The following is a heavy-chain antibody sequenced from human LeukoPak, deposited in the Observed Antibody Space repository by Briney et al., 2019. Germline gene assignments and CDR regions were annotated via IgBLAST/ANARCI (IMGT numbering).Heavy chain of an antibody. V-gene: IGHV4-34*01. Sequence: KTSETLSLTCAVYGGSFRGYYWSWIRQPPGKGLEWIGEINHSGSTNYNPSLKSRVTISVDTSKNQFSLKLSSVTAADTAVYYCAREAGYDILTGYYMVSYFDYWGQGTLVTVSS. J-gene: IGHJ4*02. CDR2: INHSGST. D-gene: IGHD3-9*01. CDR3: AREAGYDILTGYYMVSYFDY. CDR1: GGSFRGYY.